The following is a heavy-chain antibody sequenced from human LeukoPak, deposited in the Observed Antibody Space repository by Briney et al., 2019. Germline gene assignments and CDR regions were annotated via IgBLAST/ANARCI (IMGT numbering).Heavy chain of an antibody. J-gene: IGHJ4*02. Sequence: GGSLRLSCAASGFTLSGYWMSWVRQTPEKGLEWVANIKQDGSETYYVDSVKGRFTISRDNARNSLYLQMNSLRAEDTAVYYCVRDIRSGWKFDYWGQGTLVTVSS. CDR3: VRDIRSGWKFDY. V-gene: IGHV3-7*01. CDR1: GFTLSGYW. CDR2: IKQDGSET. D-gene: IGHD6-19*01.